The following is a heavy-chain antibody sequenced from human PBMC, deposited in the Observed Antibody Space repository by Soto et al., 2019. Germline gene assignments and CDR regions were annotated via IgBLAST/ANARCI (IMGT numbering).Heavy chain of an antibody. Sequence: QVQLVESGGGVVQPGRSLRLSCAASGSSFSRYGMHWVRQAPGKGLEWVAGTWYDGSDKYYADSVKGRFTISRDNSKKTLYLQVSSLRAEDTAVYYCAKDLSSSVDGFDIWGQGTKVTVSS. CDR3: AKDLSSSVDGFDI. V-gene: IGHV3-33*06. D-gene: IGHD6-13*01. CDR2: TWYDGSDK. J-gene: IGHJ3*02. CDR1: GSSFSRYG.